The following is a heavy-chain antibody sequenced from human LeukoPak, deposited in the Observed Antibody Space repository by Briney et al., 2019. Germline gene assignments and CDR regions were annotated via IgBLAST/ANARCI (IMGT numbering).Heavy chain of an antibody. CDR3: AALLLWFGESPSEDYYGMDV. CDR1: GFTFTSSA. D-gene: IGHD3-10*01. J-gene: IGHJ6*02. CDR2: IVVGSGNT. V-gene: IGHV1-58*02. Sequence: SVKVSCKASGFTFTSSAMQWVRQARGQRLEWIGWIVVGSGNTNYAQKFQERVTITRDMSTSTAYMELSSLRSEDTAVYYCAALLLWFGESPSEDYYGMDVWGQGTTVTVSS.